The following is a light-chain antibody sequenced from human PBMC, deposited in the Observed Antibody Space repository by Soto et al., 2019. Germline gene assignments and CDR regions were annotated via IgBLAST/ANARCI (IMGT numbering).Light chain of an antibody. CDR1: QSVSRR. CDR2: GAS. J-gene: IGKJ5*01. Sequence: EIVLTQSPGTLSLSPGGRATLSCRASQSVSRRLAWYQHRPGQSPRLLISGASMRASVVPVRFSGSGSGTDFTLTISRLEPEDFAVYYCQHYGERPIPFGLGTRLEV. CDR3: QHYGERPIP. V-gene: IGKV3-20*01.